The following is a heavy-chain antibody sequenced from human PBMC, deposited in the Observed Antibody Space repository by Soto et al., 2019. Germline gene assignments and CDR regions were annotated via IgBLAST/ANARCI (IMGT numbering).Heavy chain of an antibody. J-gene: IGHJ4*02. Sequence: QVQLQESGPGLVKPSGTLSLTCTVSGGAISSSNWWTWVRQPPGKGLEWIGEIYHTGSTTYHPSLNSRVTISVDKSKNQCSLKLSSVTAADTAVYYCARGEAVTGYQCDYRGRGTLVTVCS. CDR2: IYHTGST. D-gene: IGHD6-19*01. V-gene: IGHV4-4*02. CDR3: ARGEAVTGYQCDY. CDR1: GGAISSSNW.